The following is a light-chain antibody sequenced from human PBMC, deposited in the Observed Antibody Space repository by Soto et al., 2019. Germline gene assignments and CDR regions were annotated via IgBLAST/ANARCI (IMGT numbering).Light chain of an antibody. V-gene: IGKV3-15*01. Sequence: EIVMTQSPATLSVSPGERATLSCRASQSVSSNLAWYQQKPGQAPRLLMYGVSTRATGIPARFSGSGSGTEFTLTISSLQSEDFAVYYCQQYNNWPLTFGGGTKVEIK. CDR3: QQYNNWPLT. J-gene: IGKJ4*01. CDR1: QSVSSN. CDR2: GVS.